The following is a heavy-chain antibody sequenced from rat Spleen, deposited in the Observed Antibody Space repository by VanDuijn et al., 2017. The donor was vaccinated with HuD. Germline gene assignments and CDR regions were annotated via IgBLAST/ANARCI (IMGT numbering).Heavy chain of an antibody. Sequence: EVHLVESGGGLVQPGRSLKLSCAASGFAFSDYYMAWVRQAPKKGLEWVASISPSGGSTYYRDSLKGRFTISRDNAKSTLYLQMDSLRSEETAYYYCARRGNSVFWNVDFWGPGTMVSVSS. CDR3: ARRGNSVFWNVDF. CDR2: ISPSGGST. D-gene: IGHD4-4*01. CDR1: GFAFSDYY. J-gene: IGHJ1*01. V-gene: IGHV5S11*01.